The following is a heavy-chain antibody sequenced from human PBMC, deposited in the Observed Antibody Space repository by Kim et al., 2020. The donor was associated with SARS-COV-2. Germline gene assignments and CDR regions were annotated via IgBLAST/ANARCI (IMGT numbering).Heavy chain of an antibody. Sequence: ADAVRGRLTVSRENAKNTLYLQIDSLRAGDTAVYYCARDRGKQDDYWGQGTLVTVSS. CDR3: ARDRGKQDDY. V-gene: IGHV3-74*01. J-gene: IGHJ4*02. D-gene: IGHD5-12*01.